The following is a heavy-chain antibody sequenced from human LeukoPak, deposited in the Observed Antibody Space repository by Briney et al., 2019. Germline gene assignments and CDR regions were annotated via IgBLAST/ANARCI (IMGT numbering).Heavy chain of an antibody. V-gene: IGHV3-21*04. CDR3: AKEEIAVAGTNYYYMDV. Sequence: GGSLRLSCAASRFTFSSYSMNWVRQAPGKGLEWVSSISSSSSYIYYADSVKGRFTISKDNAKNTLYLQMNSLRAEDTAVYYCAKEEIAVAGTNYYYMDVWGKGTTVTISS. CDR2: ISSSSSYI. J-gene: IGHJ6*03. D-gene: IGHD6-19*01. CDR1: RFTFSSYS.